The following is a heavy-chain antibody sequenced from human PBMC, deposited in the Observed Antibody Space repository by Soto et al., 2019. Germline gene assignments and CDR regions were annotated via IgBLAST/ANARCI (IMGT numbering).Heavy chain of an antibody. CDR2: IYYSGST. CDR1: GGSISSYY. D-gene: IGHD6-13*01. V-gene: IGHV4-59*01. J-gene: IGHJ6*02. Sequence: QVQLQESGPGLVNPSETLSLTCTVSGGSISSYYWSWIRQPPGKGLEWIGYIYYSGSTNYNPSLKSRVTISVDTSKNQFSLKLSSVTAADTAVYYCARVSGTYPYYYYGMDVWGQGTTVTVSS. CDR3: ARVSGTYPYYYYGMDV.